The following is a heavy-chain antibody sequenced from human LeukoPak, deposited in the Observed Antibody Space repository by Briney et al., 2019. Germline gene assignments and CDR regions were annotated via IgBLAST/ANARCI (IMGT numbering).Heavy chain of an antibody. D-gene: IGHD6-6*01. CDR3: ARHTKRAVYSSASARGWFDP. J-gene: IGHJ5*02. V-gene: IGHV3-21*01. CDR2: ISSSSSYI. Sequence: GGSLRLSCAASGFTFSSYSMNWVRQAPGKGLEWVSSISSSSSYIYYADSVKGRFTISRDNAKNSLYLQMNSLRAEDTAVYYCARHTKRAVYSSASARGWFDPWGQGTLVTVSS. CDR1: GFTFSSYS.